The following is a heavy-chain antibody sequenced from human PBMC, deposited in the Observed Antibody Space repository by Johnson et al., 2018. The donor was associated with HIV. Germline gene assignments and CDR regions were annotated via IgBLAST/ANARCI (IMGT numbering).Heavy chain of an antibody. CDR2: IKSKNDGGTT. V-gene: IGHV3-15*01. CDR1: GSTFRNAW. Sequence: VQLVESGGGLVKPGGSLRLSCAASGSTFRNAWMSWVRQAPGKGLEWVGRIKSKNDGGTTDYAAPVKGRFTISRDDSKNTLYLQMTSLKTEDTAVYYCARFSDFVVLIIDPFDIWGQGTMVTVSS. D-gene: IGHD3-3*01. CDR3: ARFSDFVVLIIDPFDI. J-gene: IGHJ3*02.